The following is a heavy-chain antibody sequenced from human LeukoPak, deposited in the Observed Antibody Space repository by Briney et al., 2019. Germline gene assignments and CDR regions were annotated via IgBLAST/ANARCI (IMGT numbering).Heavy chain of an antibody. CDR2: INPSGGST. Sequence: ASVKVSCKASGYTFTSYYMRWVRQAPGQGLEWMGIINPSGGSTSYAQKFQGRVTMTRDTSTSTIYMELSSLRSEDTAVYYCTRERERGTHFIWGQGTLVTVSS. CDR3: TRERERGTHFI. V-gene: IGHV1-46*01. CDR1: GYTFTSYY. D-gene: IGHD3-16*01. J-gene: IGHJ4*02.